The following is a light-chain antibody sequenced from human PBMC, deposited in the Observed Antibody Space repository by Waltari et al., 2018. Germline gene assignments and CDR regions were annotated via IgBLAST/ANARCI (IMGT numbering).Light chain of an antibody. V-gene: IGKV4-1*01. Sequence: DIVMTQSPDSLAVSLGERVTINCRSSQTILDTYDKNYLAWHQQKPGQSPRLLIYWASTREFGVPDRFSGSGSGTDFTLTISGLQAEDVAVYYCQQYFNTPITFGGGTEVEIK. J-gene: IGKJ4*01. CDR2: WAS. CDR1: QTILDTYDKNY. CDR3: QQYFNTPIT.